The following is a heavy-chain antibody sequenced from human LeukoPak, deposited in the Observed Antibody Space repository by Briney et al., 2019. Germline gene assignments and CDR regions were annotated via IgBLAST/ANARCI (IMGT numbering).Heavy chain of an antibody. CDR3: ARGLLAENGVVLPRGYYYMDV. Sequence: SETLSLTCTVSGGSISSGDYYWSWIRQPPGKGLEWIGYIYYSGSTYYNPSLKSRVTISVDTSKNQFPLKLSSVTAADTAVYYCARGLLAENGVVLPRGYYYMDVWGKGTTVTVSS. CDR1: GGSISSGDYY. J-gene: IGHJ6*03. D-gene: IGHD3-3*01. V-gene: IGHV4-30-4*02. CDR2: IYYSGST.